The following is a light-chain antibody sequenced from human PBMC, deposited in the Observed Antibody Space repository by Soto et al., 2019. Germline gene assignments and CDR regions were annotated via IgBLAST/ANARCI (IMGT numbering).Light chain of an antibody. CDR3: QQYYIFWT. J-gene: IGKJ1*01. Sequence: DIQMTQSPSTLSASVGDRVTITCRASQNIGTWLAWYQQRPGKAPKLLIYDVSSLESGVPSRFSGSGSGTEFSLTISSLLPDYSATYYCQQYYIFWTCGQGMKAVIK. CDR1: QNIGTW. CDR2: DVS. V-gene: IGKV1-5*01.